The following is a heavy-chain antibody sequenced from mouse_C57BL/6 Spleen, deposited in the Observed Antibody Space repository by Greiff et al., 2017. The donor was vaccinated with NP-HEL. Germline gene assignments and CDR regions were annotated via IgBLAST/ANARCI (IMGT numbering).Heavy chain of an antibody. CDR3: TTYDGSSYDFDY. V-gene: IGHV14-4*01. D-gene: IGHD1-1*01. J-gene: IGHJ2*01. CDR2: IDPENGDT. Sequence: VQLQQSGAELVRPGASVKLSCTASGFNIKDDYMHWVKQRPEQGLEWIGWIDPENGDTEYASKFQGKATITADTSSNTAYLQLSSLTSEDTAVYYCTTYDGSSYDFDYWGQGTTLTVSS. CDR1: GFNIKDDY.